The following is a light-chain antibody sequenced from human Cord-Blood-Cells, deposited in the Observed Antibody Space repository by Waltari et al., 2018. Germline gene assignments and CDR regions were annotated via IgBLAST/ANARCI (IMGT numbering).Light chain of an antibody. CDR3: CSYAGSSTVV. V-gene: IGLV2-23*02. CDR1: GSHAGRYTL. CDR2: EVS. J-gene: IGLJ2*01. Sequence: QSALTQPASVSGSPGPSFTISRTRTGSHAGRYTLVPCYPQHPAKALKLMIYEVSKRPSGFSNRFSGSKSGNTASLTISGLQAEDEADYYCCSYAGSSTVVFGGGTKLTVL.